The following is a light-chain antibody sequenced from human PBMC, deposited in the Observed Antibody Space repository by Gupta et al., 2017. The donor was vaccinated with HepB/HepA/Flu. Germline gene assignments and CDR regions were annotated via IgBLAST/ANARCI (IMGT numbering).Light chain of an antibody. CDR1: QEISNY. Sequence: DIQMTQSPSSLSASVGDRVTITCQASQEISNYLNWYQQKPGKAPKLLIYDASKVETGVPSRFSGSGSGTDFTFTISSRQPEDLATYYCQQYDNLPLTFGQGTRMDIK. CDR3: QQYDNLPLT. J-gene: IGKJ5*01. CDR2: DAS. V-gene: IGKV1-33*01.